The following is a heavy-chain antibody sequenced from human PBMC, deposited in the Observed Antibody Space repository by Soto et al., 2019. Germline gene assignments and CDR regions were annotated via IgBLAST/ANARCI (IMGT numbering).Heavy chain of an antibody. CDR3: ARHGLYTKYYYAPMDV. D-gene: IGHD3-10*01. V-gene: IGHV5-51*01. J-gene: IGHJ6*02. Sequence: PGESLKISCKGSGYSFTSYWIGWVRQMPGKGLEWMGIIYPGDSDTRYSPSFQGQVTISADKSISTAYLQWSSLKASDTAMYYCARHGLYTKYYYAPMDVWGQGTTVTVSS. CDR2: IYPGDSDT. CDR1: GYSFTSYW.